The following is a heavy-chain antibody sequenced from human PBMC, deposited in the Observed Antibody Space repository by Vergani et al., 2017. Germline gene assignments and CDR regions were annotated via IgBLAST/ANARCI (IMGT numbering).Heavy chain of an antibody. CDR2: IWYDGSNK. Sequence: QVQLVESGGGVVQPGRSLRLSCAASGFTFSSYGMHWIRQAPGKGLEWVAVIWYDGSNKYYADSVKGRFTISRDNSKNTLYLQMNSLRAEDTAAYYCARAADDILTGFHDAFDIWGQGTMVTVSS. V-gene: IGHV3-33*01. CDR1: GFTFSSYG. D-gene: IGHD3-9*01. CDR3: ARAADDILTGFHDAFDI. J-gene: IGHJ3*02.